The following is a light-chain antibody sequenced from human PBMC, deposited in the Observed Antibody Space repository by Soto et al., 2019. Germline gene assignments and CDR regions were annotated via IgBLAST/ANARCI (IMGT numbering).Light chain of an antibody. Sequence: QSALTQPASVSGSPGQSITISCTGTSSDVGGYIYVSWYQQHPGKAPKLMIYEVFNRPSGISNRFSGSKSGNMASLTISGLQPEDEADYYCSSYTSTNTLVFGGGTKLTVL. CDR2: EVF. CDR3: SSYTSTNTLV. CDR1: SSDVGGYIY. V-gene: IGLV2-14*01. J-gene: IGLJ2*01.